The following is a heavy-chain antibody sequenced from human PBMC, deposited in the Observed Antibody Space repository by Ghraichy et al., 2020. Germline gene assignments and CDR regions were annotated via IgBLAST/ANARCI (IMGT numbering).Heavy chain of an antibody. D-gene: IGHD1-14*01. CDR3: ARGGLGGNRIPYRDY. V-gene: IGHV4-61*02. Sequence: SETLSLTCTVSGGSISSGSYYWSWIRQPAGKGLEWIGRIYTSGSTNYNPSLKSRVTISVDTSKNQFSLKLSSVTAADTAVYYCARGGLGGNRIPYRDYWGQGTLVTVSS. CDR2: IYTSGST. J-gene: IGHJ4*02. CDR1: GGSISSGSYY.